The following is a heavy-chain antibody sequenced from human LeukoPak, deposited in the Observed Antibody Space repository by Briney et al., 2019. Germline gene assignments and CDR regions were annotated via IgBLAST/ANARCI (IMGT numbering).Heavy chain of an antibody. J-gene: IGHJ5*02. Sequence: VASVKVSCKASGYTFTSHGISWVRQAPGQGLEWMGWISGYNGNTNYAQKLQGRVTMTTDTSTSTAYMELRSLRSDVTAVYYCAGGAYGSGSYSVQWFDPWGQGTLVTVSS. CDR1: GYTFTSHG. CDR2: ISGYNGNT. D-gene: IGHD3-10*01. V-gene: IGHV1-18*04. CDR3: AGGAYGSGSYSVQWFDP.